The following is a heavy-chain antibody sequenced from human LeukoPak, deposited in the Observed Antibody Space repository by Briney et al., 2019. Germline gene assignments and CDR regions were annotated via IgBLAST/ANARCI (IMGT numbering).Heavy chain of an antibody. CDR2: IKQDGSEK. D-gene: IGHD3-10*01. V-gene: IGHV3-7*03. J-gene: IGHJ4*02. CDR1: GFTFSSYW. Sequence: GGSLRLSCAASGFTFSSYWMSWVRQAPGKGLEWVANIKQDGSEKYYVDSVKGRFTISRDNAKNSLYLQMNSLRAEDTAVYYCARDSPNYYSSGSFLDYWGQGTLVTVSS. CDR3: ARDSPNYYSSGSFLDY.